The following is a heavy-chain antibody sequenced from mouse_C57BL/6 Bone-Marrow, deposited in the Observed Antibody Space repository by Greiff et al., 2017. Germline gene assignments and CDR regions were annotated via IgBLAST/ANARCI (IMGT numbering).Heavy chain of an antibody. Sequence: QVQLQQPGAELVKPGASVKMSCKASGYTFTSYWITWVKQRPGQGLEWIGDIYPGSGSTNYNEKFKSKATLTVDKSSSTAYMQLSSLTSGDSAVYYCATTMGIAYWGQGTLVTVSA. D-gene: IGHD4-1*01. J-gene: IGHJ3*01. CDR2: IYPGSGST. CDR1: GYTFTSYW. V-gene: IGHV1-55*01. CDR3: ATTMGIAY.